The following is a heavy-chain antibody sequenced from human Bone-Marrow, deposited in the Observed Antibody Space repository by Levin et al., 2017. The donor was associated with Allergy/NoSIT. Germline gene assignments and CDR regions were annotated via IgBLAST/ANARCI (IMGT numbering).Heavy chain of an antibody. V-gene: IGHV3-23*01. CDR3: AKRSPTGSWHFDS. D-gene: IGHD1-26*01. Sequence: SCAASGFTFRNSAMSWVRQAPGKGLEWVSTISESGVNTDYADSVKGRFTISRDNSKNTLYLQINSLRAEDTAIYYCAKRSPTGSWHFDSWGQGTLVTVSS. J-gene: IGHJ4*02. CDR2: ISESGVNT. CDR1: GFTFRNSA.